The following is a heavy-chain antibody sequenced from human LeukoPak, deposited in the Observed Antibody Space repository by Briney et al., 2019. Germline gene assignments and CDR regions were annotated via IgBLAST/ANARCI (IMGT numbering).Heavy chain of an antibody. CDR1: GGTFSSYA. D-gene: IGHD3-10*01. CDR3: ARDLVSGYYGSVYGMDV. Sequence: SVKVSCKASGGTFSSYAISWVRQAPGQGLEWMGRIIPILGIANYAQKFQGRVTITADKSTSTAYMELSSLRSEDTAVYYCARDLVSGYYGSVYGMDVWGLGTTVTVSS. J-gene: IGHJ6*02. CDR2: IIPILGIA. V-gene: IGHV1-69*04.